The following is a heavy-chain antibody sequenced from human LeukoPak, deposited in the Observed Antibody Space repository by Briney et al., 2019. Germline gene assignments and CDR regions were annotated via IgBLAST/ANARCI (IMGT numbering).Heavy chain of an antibody. CDR3: ARHRRLSNFDY. V-gene: IGHV5-10-1*01. CDR2: VDPGDSYI. J-gene: IGHJ4*02. Sequence: PGESLKISCQGSGYSFTNYWITWVRQMPGKGLEWMGGVDPGDSYIKYSPSFQGHVTISADKSISTAYLHWSSLKASDTAMYYCARHRRLSNFDYWGQGTLVTVSS. CDR1: GYSFTNYW. D-gene: IGHD3-16*02.